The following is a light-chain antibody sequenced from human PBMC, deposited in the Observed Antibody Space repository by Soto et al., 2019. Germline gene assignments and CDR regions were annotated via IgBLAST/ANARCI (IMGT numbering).Light chain of an antibody. Sequence: QSALTQPASVSGSPGQSITISCTGTSSDVGSYNLVSWYQQHPGKATKLMIYEGSKRPSGVANRFSGSKSGNTSSLTISGLQAEDEADYYCCSYAGSSTVVFGGGTQVTVL. V-gene: IGLV2-23*01. CDR1: SSDVGSYNL. CDR3: CSYAGSSTVV. J-gene: IGLJ2*01. CDR2: EGS.